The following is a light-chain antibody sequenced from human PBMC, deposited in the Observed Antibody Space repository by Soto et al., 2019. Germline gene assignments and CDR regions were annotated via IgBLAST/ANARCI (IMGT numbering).Light chain of an antibody. CDR3: QQLNGYPLT. CDR2: AAS. CDR1: QGISSY. J-gene: IGKJ4*01. Sequence: DIQLTQSPSFLSASVGDRVTITCRASQGISSYLAWFQQKPGKAPKVLIYAASILQGGVPARFSGSGSGTEFTLTISSRQPEDFATYYCQQLNGYPLTFGGGTKVEIK. V-gene: IGKV1-9*01.